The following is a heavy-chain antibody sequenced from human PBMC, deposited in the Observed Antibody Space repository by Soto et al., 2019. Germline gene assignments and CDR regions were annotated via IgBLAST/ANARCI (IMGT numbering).Heavy chain of an antibody. D-gene: IGHD4-17*01. CDR2: MNPNSGNT. CDR3: ARAGGDYLYHYVDY. CDR1: GYTFTSYD. V-gene: IGHV1-8*01. J-gene: IGHJ4*02. Sequence: ASVKVSCKASGYTFTSYDINWVRQATGQGLEWMGWMNPNSGNTGYAQKFQGRVTMTRNTSISTAYMELSSLRSEDTAVYYCARAGGDYLYHYVDYWGQGTLVTVSS.